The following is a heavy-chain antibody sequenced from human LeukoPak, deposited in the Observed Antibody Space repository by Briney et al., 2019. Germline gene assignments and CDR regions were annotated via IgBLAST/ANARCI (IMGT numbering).Heavy chain of an antibody. Sequence: PSQTLSLTCTVSGGSISSGDYYWSWIRQPPGKGLEWIGYIYYSGSTYYNPSLKSRVTISVDTSKNQFSLKLSSVTAADTAVYYCGRDRRYSGYDWGSHFDYWGQGTLVTVSS. D-gene: IGHD5-12*01. CDR1: GGSISSGDYY. J-gene: IGHJ4*02. V-gene: IGHV4-30-4*01. CDR2: IYYSGST. CDR3: GRDRRYSGYDWGSHFDY.